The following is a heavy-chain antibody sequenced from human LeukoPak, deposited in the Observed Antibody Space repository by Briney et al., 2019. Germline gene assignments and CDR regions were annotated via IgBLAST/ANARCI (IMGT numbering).Heavy chain of an antibody. Sequence: GALILSCAASGFRFTDYSMSWVRPAPGKGLEWVAGLGRSGEYKYYADSVKGRFTISRDNSKDTVSLQMNSLRAEDSAIYFCVKDRPCETCMPMDAWGQGTTVTVSS. D-gene: IGHD2-2*01. J-gene: IGHJ6*02. CDR1: GFRFTDYS. V-gene: IGHV3-23*01. CDR2: LGRSGEYK. CDR3: VKDRPCETCMPMDA.